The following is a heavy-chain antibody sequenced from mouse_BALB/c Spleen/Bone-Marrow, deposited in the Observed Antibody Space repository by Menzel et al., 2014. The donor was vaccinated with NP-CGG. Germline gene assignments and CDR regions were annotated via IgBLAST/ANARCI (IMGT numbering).Heavy chain of an antibody. CDR1: GYSLTSYG. CDR2: IWAGGST. V-gene: IGHV2-9*02. D-gene: IGHD2-4*01. J-gene: IGHJ4*01. Sequence: VKLVESGPGLVAPSQSLSITCTVSGYSLTSYGVHWVRQPPGKGLEWLGVIWAGGSTNYNSALMSRLSISKDNSKSQVFLKMNSLQTDDTAMYYCARESTMITSMDYWGQGTSVTVSS. CDR3: ARESTMITSMDY.